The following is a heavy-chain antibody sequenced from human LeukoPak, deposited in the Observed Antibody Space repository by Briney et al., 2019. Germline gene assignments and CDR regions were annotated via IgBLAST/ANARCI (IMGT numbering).Heavy chain of an antibody. J-gene: IGHJ1*01. CDR3: AKGPRKGTTSTNEDFQH. D-gene: IGHD1-7*01. CDR1: GFTFDDYA. CDR2: ISGDGGST. V-gene: IGHV3-43*02. Sequence: PGGSLRLSCAASGFTFDDYAMHWVRQAPGKGLEWVSLISGDGGSTYYADSVKGRFTISRDNSKNSLYLQMNSLRTEDTALYYCAKGPRKGTTSTNEDFQHWGQGTLVTVSS.